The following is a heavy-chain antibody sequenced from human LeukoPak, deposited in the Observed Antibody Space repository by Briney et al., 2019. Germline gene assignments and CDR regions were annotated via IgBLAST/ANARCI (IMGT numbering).Heavy chain of an antibody. Sequence: GASVKVSCKASGYTFTSYGISWVRQAPGQGLEWMGWISTYNGNTNYAQKLQGRVTMTTDTSTSTAYMELRSLTSDDTAVYYCARDGWGGLAVAGAGDAFDIWGQGTMVTVSS. J-gene: IGHJ3*02. V-gene: IGHV1-18*01. CDR3: ARDGWGGLAVAGAGDAFDI. D-gene: IGHD6-19*01. CDR1: GYTFTSYG. CDR2: ISTYNGNT.